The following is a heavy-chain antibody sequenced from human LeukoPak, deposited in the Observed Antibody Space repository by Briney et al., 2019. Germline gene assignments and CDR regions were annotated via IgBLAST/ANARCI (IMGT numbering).Heavy chain of an antibody. CDR3: ARHRDYGDYAWFDP. Sequence: SETLSLTCAVYGGSFSSYYWSWIRQPPGKGLEWIGYIYYSGSTNYNPSLKSRVTISVDTSKNQFSLKLSSVTAADTAVYYCARHRDYGDYAWFDPWGQGTLVTVSS. D-gene: IGHD4-17*01. V-gene: IGHV4-59*08. CDR1: GGSFSSYY. CDR2: IYYSGST. J-gene: IGHJ5*02.